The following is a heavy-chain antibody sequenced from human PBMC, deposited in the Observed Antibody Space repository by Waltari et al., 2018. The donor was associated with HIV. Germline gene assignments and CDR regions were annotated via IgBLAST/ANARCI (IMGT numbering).Heavy chain of an antibody. D-gene: IGHD1-7*01. J-gene: IGHJ6*02. CDR2: INPNSGGT. CDR3: ARDRARTTDYYYYGMDV. Sequence: QVQLVQSEAEVKKPGASVKVSCKASGYPFTAYYMHWVRQAPGQGLEWMGWINPNSGGTNDAQKFQGRVTMTRDTSISTAYMELSRLRSDDTAVYYCARDRARTTDYYYYGMDVWGQGTTVTVSS. CDR1: GYPFTAYY. V-gene: IGHV1-2*02.